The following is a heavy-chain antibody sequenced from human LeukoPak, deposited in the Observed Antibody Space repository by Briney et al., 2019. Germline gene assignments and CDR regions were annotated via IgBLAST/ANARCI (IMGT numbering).Heavy chain of an antibody. J-gene: IGHJ6*03. Sequence: PGGSLRLSCAASGFTFSSYSMNWVRQAPGKGLEWVSSISSSSSYIYYADSVRGRFTISRDNAKNSLYLQMNSLRAEDTAVYYCARDFGYHYYMDVWGKGTTVTVSS. CDR3: ARDFGYHYYMDV. CDR2: ISSSSSYI. CDR1: GFTFSSYS. V-gene: IGHV3-21*01. D-gene: IGHD3-16*01.